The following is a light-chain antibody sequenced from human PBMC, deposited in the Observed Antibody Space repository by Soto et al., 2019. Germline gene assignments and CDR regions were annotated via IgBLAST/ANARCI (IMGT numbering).Light chain of an antibody. CDR2: VAS. Sequence: EIVMTQSPATLSVSPGERATLSCRASQSVSSNLAWYQQKPGQTPKLLIYVASTRATGIPARFSGSGSETEFTLTNSSLQSEDFAVYYCQQYNVSPLTFGGGTKVEFK. V-gene: IGKV3-15*01. CDR3: QQYNVSPLT. J-gene: IGKJ4*01. CDR1: QSVSSN.